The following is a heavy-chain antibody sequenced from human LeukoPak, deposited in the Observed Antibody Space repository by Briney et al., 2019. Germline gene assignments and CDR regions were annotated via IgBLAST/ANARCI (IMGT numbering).Heavy chain of an antibody. D-gene: IGHD6-19*01. V-gene: IGHV4-4*02. Sequence: PSETLSLTCAVSGGSISSDHWWSWVRQPPGKGLEWIGEIHHSGSTNYNPSLKSRVTISVDKLKNQFSLKMSSVTAADTAVYYCASKLTAVAGYFDYWGQGTLVTVSS. J-gene: IGHJ4*02. CDR1: GGSISSDHW. CDR2: IHHSGST. CDR3: ASKLTAVAGYFDY.